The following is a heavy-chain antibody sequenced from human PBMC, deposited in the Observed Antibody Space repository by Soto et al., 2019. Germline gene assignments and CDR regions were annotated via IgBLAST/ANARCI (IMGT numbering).Heavy chain of an antibody. CDR3: ARIRLYSSGWYPFDY. J-gene: IGHJ4*02. CDR2: IDWDDDK. D-gene: IGHD6-19*01. CDR1: GFALSTSGMC. V-gene: IGHV2-70*01. Sequence: SGPTLVNPTQTLTLTCTFSGFALSTSGMCVSWIRQPPGKALEWLALIDWDDDKYYSTSLKTRLTISKDTSKNQVVLTMTNMDPVDTATYYCARIRLYSSGWYPFDYWGQGTLVTSPQ.